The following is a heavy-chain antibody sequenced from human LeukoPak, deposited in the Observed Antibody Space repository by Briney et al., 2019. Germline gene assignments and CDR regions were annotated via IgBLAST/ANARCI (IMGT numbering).Heavy chain of an antibody. V-gene: IGHV4-34*01. CDR3: ARGRLWYGGNLTPLFDY. D-gene: IGHD2-15*01. CDR2: INHSGST. J-gene: IGHJ4*02. Sequence: SETPSLTCAVYGGSFSGYYWSWIRQPPGKGLEWIGEINHSGSTNYNPSLKSRVTISVDTSKNQFSLKLSSVTAADTAVYYCARGRLWYGGNLTPLFDYWGQGTLVTVSS. CDR1: GGSFSGYY.